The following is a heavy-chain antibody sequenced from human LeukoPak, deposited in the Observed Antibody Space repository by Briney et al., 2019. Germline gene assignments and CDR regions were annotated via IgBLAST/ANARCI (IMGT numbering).Heavy chain of an antibody. D-gene: IGHD1-7*01. V-gene: IGHV4-34*01. J-gene: IGHJ6*03. CDR1: GGSFSNYR. CDR2: INDSGRI. CDR3: ARRWNYGRNYYIDV. Sequence: PSETLSLTCAVYGGSFSNYRWSWIRQPPGKGLEWLGEINDSGRINYNPSLLSRVTVSVDPSKNQFSLSLTSVTATDTAVYYCARRWNYGRNYYIDVWGKGATVSVSS.